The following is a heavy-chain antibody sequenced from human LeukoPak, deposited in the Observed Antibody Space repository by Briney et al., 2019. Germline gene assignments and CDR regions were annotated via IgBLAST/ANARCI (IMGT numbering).Heavy chain of an antibody. CDR2: VSSSSSYI. Sequence: SGGSLRLSCAASGFTFSSYSMNWVRQAPGKGLEWVSSVSSSSSYIYYADSVKGRFTISRDNAKNSLYLQMNSLRAEDTAVYYCARDVTMVRGVRVNWFDPWGQGTLVTVSS. V-gene: IGHV3-21*01. CDR1: GFTFSSYS. D-gene: IGHD3-10*01. J-gene: IGHJ5*02. CDR3: ARDVTMVRGVRVNWFDP.